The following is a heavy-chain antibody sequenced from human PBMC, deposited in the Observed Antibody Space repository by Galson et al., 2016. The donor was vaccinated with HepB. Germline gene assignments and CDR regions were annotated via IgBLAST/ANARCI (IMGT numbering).Heavy chain of an antibody. CDR2: IKQDGSEQ. CDR1: GFTFSSYW. Sequence: SLRLSCAASGFTFSSYWMSWVRQAPGKRLECVANIKQDGSEQYYVDSVKGRFTISRDSAKNSLYLQMNSLGAEDTAIYYCAVRYSSIWYFQHWGRGTLVSVSS. CDR3: AVRYSSIWYFQH. D-gene: IGHD6-13*01. J-gene: IGHJ1*01. V-gene: IGHV3-7*05.